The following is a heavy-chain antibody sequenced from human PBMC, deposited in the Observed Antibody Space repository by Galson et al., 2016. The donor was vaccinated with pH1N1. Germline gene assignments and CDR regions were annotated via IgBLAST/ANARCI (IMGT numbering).Heavy chain of an antibody. CDR1: GFTFSSFW. J-gene: IGHJ4*02. CDR3: ARVRLVMMGDPTGYFDF. D-gene: IGHD3-9*01. Sequence: SLRLSCAASGFTFSSFWMHWVRQVPGKGLVWVSRISGDGSSISYAHTVQGRFTLTRDNARNTLYLEMNSRRAEDTALYYCARVRLVMMGDPTGYFDFWGQGALVTVSS. CDR2: ISGDGSSI. V-gene: IGHV3-74*01.